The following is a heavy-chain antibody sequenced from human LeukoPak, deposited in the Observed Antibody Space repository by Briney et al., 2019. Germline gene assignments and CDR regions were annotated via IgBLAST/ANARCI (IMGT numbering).Heavy chain of an antibody. J-gene: IGHJ4*02. CDR3: ASPRLMGIAAAGGSFDQ. D-gene: IGHD6-13*01. Sequence: SVKVSCNASGGTFSSYAISWVRHAPGQGLEWMGGIIPIFGTTNYAQKFLGRVTITADESTSTAYMDLSSLRSEDTAVYYCASPRLMGIAAAGGSFDQWGQRTLVTASS. CDR2: IIPIFGTT. V-gene: IGHV1-69*01. CDR1: GGTFSSYA.